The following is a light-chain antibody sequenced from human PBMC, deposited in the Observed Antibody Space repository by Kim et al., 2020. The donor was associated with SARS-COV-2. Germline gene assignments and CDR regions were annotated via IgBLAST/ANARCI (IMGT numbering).Light chain of an antibody. CDR2: GNS. V-gene: IGLV1-40*01. CDR1: SSNNGAVYD. J-gene: IGLJ3*02. Sequence: QRLTIADTGSSSNNGAVYDVHWYQQLPGSTPKLLLYGNSNRPSGVPDRFSCSMSGTSASLAITGLQAEDEADYYCQSYDSSLSGCVFGGGTQLTVL. CDR3: QSYDSSLSGCV.